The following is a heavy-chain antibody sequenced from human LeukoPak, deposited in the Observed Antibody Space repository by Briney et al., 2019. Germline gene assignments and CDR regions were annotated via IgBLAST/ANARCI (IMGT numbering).Heavy chain of an antibody. CDR2: IYYSGST. CDR1: GGSISSYY. CDR3: AGTETHYYYYYMDV. J-gene: IGHJ6*03. D-gene: IGHD1-1*01. V-gene: IGHV4-59*01. Sequence: SETLSLTCTVSGGSISSYYWSWTRQPPGKGLEWIGYIYYSGSTNYNPSLKSRVTISVDTSKNQFSLKLSSVTAADTAVYYCAGTETHYYYYYMDVWGKGTTVTISS.